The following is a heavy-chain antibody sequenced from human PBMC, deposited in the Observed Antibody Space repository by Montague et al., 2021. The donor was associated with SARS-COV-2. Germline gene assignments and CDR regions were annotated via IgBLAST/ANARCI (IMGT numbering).Heavy chain of an antibody. CDR1: GDSITSSIW. J-gene: IGHJ3*02. D-gene: IGHD3-16*01. CDR3: ARRTVLMISVVFDALDM. Sequence: SETLSLTCTVFGDSITSSIWWSWVRQTPGKGLEWIGEIFYTGKSKYNPSLESRLTMSVDVAKNQFSLNLNSVTAADTAVYYCARRTVLMISVVFDALDMWGQGTLVTVSS. V-gene: IGHV4-4*02. CDR2: IFYTGKS.